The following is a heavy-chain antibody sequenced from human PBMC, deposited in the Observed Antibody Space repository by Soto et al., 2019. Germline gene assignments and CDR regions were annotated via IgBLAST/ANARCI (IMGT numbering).Heavy chain of an antibody. CDR2: IYSGGST. V-gene: IGHV3-66*04. Sequence: PGGSLRLSCAASGFPVSSNYMSWVRQAPGKGLEWVSVIYSGGSTYYADSVKGRFTISRDNSKNTLFLQMNSLRAEDTAVYYCARPSSSWATYFDYWGQGTLVTVSS. CDR3: ARPSSSWATYFDY. CDR1: GFPVSSNY. D-gene: IGHD6-13*01. J-gene: IGHJ4*02.